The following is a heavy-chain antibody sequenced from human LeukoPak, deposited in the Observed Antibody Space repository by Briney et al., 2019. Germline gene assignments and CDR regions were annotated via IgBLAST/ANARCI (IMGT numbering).Heavy chain of an antibody. V-gene: IGHV3-64*02. CDR1: GFTFGTYA. CDR3: ARVSGWYWFDN. D-gene: IGHD6-19*01. Sequence: GGSLRLSCAASGFTFGTYAMHWVRQAPGKGLEYVSAISSNGRITYYADSVKGRFTISRDNSKNIPYLRMGSLRTEDTAVYYCARVSGWYWFDNWGQGTLVTVSS. J-gene: IGHJ4*02. CDR2: ISSNGRIT.